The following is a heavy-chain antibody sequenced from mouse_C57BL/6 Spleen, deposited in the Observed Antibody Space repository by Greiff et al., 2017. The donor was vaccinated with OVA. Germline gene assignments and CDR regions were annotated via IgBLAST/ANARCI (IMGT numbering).Heavy chain of an antibody. CDR2: IRSKSSNYAT. CDR3: VRDVLYAMDY. J-gene: IGHJ4*01. CDR1: GFTFHTYA. Sequence: EVNVVESGGGLVQPKGSLKLSCAASGFTFHTYAMHWVRQAPGKGLEWVARIRSKSSNYATYYADSVKDRFTISRDDSQSMLYLQMYNLTTEDTAMYYCVRDVLYAMDYWGQGTSVTVSS. V-gene: IGHV10-3*01.